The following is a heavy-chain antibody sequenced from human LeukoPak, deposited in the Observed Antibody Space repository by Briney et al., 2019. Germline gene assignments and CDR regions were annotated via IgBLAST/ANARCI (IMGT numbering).Heavy chain of an antibody. V-gene: IGHV4-39*01. CDR2: IYYRGST. CDR3: ARGAQSYYHGMDV. J-gene: IGHJ6*02. Sequence: ASETLSLTCTVSGGSISNTDYYWGWIRQPPGKGLEWVGSIYYRGSTYYNPSLKSRVTISVDTSKNQFSLRLSSVTAADTAVYYCARGAQSYYHGMDVWGQGTTVTVSS. CDR1: GGSISNTDYY.